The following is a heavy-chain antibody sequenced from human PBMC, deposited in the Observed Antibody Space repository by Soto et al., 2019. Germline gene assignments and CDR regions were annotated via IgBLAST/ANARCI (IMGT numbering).Heavy chain of an antibody. Sequence: QVQLQESGPGLVKPSETLSLTCTVSGGSISDYQWNWIRQSPGKGLEWIGHFYYSGRTNYNPSLNSRLTISLDTSTKQVSLSLRSVSAADTAFYYCARMRGLGEISPYFDYWGQGTLVIVSS. CDR1: GGSISDYQ. D-gene: IGHD3-16*02. V-gene: IGHV4-59*01. CDR2: FYYSGRT. J-gene: IGHJ4*02. CDR3: ARMRGLGEISPYFDY.